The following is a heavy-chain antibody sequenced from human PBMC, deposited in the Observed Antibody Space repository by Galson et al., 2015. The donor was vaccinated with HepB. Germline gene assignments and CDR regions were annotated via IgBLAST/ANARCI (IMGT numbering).Heavy chain of an antibody. J-gene: IGHJ4*02. D-gene: IGHD3-16*01. CDR1: GFTFDDYA. CDR2: ISWNSGSI. CDR3: AKSSGGCWSGGFDY. V-gene: IGHV3-9*01. Sequence: SLRLSCAASGFTFDDYAMHWVRQAPGKGLEWVSGISWNSGSIGYADSVKGRFTISRDNAKNSLYLQMNSLRAEDTALYYCAKSSGGCWSGGFDYWGQGTLVTVSS.